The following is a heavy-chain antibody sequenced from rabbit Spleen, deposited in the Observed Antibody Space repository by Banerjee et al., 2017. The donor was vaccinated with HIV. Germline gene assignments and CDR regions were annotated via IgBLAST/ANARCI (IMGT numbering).Heavy chain of an antibody. Sequence: QEQLVESGGDLVQPEGSLTLTCTASGFSFSSSYYMCWVRQAPGKGLECLACIYVGSSASTYYANWAKGRFTISKTSSTTVTLQMPSLTVADTATYFCARDLVGVIGYSTLDLWGPGTLVTVS. D-gene: IGHD8-1*01. CDR2: IYVGSSAST. CDR1: GFSFSSSYY. J-gene: IGHJ4*01. CDR3: ARDLVGVIGYSTLDL. V-gene: IGHV1S45*01.